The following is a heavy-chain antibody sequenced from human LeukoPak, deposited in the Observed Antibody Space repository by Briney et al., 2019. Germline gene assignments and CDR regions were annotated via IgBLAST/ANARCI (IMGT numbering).Heavy chain of an antibody. CDR2: IYYSGST. J-gene: IGHJ4*02. Sequence: SETLSLTCTVSGGSISNYYWSWIRQPPGKGLEWIGYIYYSGSTNYNPSLKSRVTISVDTSKYQFSLKLSSVTAADTAVYYCAREPSLDFDYWGQGTLVTVSS. CDR3: AREPSLDFDY. CDR1: GGSISNYY. V-gene: IGHV4-59*12.